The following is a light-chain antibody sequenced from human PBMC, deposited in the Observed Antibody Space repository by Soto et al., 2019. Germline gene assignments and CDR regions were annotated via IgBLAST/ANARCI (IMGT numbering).Light chain of an antibody. J-gene: IGLJ1*01. CDR2: DVS. CDR1: TSDVGDYNY. Sequence: SALTQPRSVSGSPGQSVTLSCTGTTSDVGDYNYVSWYQQHPGNAPKLMIYDVSKRPSGVPDRFSGSKSGNTASLTISGLQAEDETDYSCCSYAGGPYVFGTGTKLTVL. CDR3: CSYAGGPYV. V-gene: IGLV2-11*01.